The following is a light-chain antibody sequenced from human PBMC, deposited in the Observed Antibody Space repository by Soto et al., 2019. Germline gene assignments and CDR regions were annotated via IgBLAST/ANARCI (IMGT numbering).Light chain of an antibody. Sequence: EIVLTQSPGTLSLSPGERATLSCRASQSVSSSYLAWYQQKPGQAPRLLICGASSRATGIPDRFSGSGSGTDFTLTISRLEPEDFAVYYCQQYGSSPPFTFGPGTKVDIK. CDR3: QQYGSSPPFT. J-gene: IGKJ3*01. CDR2: GAS. CDR1: QSVSSSY. V-gene: IGKV3-20*01.